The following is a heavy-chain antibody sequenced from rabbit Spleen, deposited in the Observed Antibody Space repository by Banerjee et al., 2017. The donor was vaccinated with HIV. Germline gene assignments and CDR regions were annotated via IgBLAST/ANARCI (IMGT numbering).Heavy chain of an antibody. CDR2: IGTGSGST. CDR3: ARDSGYYDFNL. D-gene: IGHD1-1*01. J-gene: IGHJ4*01. Sequence: QEQLEESGGDLVKPEGSLTLTCTASGFSFSSSYWICWVRQAPGKGLEWIACIGTGSGSTYYATWAKGRFTISKTSSTTVTLQMTSLTAADTATYFCARDSGYYDFNLWGQGTLVTVS. CDR1: GFSFSSSYW. V-gene: IGHV1S45*01.